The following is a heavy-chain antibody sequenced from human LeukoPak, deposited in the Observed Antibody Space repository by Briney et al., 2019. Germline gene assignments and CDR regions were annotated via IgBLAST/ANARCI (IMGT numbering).Heavy chain of an antibody. CDR1: GFTFSSFA. CDR2: FDGNGPNT. V-gene: IGHV3-23*01. Sequence: GGSLRLSRAASGFTFSSFAMTWVRQAPGKGLEWVSGFDGNGPNTYYADSVKGRWTISRDNSRNTLYLEMNSLRPEDTAIYHCAKPRTTGLGWAQFDYWGQGSLVTVSS. J-gene: IGHJ4*02. D-gene: IGHD2-8*02. CDR3: AKPRTTGLGWAQFDY.